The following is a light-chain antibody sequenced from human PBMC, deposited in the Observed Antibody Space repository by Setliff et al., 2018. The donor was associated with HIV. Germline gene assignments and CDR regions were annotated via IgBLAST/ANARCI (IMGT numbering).Light chain of an antibody. CDR3: QQLNSYPQIT. J-gene: IGKJ5*01. Sequence: IQLTQSPSFLSASVGDRVTITCRASQGISSYLAWYQQKPGKAPKLLIYTASTLESGVPSRFSGSGSGTEFTLSISDLQPEDFATYYCQQLNSYPQITFGQGTRLEIK. V-gene: IGKV1-9*01. CDR1: QGISSY. CDR2: TAS.